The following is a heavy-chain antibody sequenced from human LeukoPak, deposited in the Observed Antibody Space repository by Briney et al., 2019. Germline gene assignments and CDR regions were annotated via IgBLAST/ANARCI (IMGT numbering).Heavy chain of an antibody. CDR3: AGADYVWGSDFDY. V-gene: IGHV4-34*01. Sequence: SETLSLTCAVYGGSFSGYYWSWIRQPPGKGLEWIGEINHSGSTNYNPSLKSRVTISVDTSKNQFSLKLSSVTAADTAVYYCAGADYVWGSDFDYWGQGTLVTVSS. D-gene: IGHD3-16*01. J-gene: IGHJ4*02. CDR1: GGSFSGYY. CDR2: INHSGST.